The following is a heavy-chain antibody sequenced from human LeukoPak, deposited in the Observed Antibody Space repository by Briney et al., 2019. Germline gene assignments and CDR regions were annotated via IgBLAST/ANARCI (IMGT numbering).Heavy chain of an antibody. V-gene: IGHV4-39*01. D-gene: IGHD3-22*01. CDR1: NASIISSSYY. J-gene: IGHJ4*02. Sequence: SETLSLTCSVSNASIISSSYYWGWIRQPPGKGLEWIGSIYYRGRTYYNPSLKIRVTISADTSKNQFPLNLNSVTASDTAVYYCARQKILDDNYDSSGYYVDQWGQGSLVTVSS. CDR3: ARQKILDDNYDSSGYYVDQ. CDR2: IYYRGRT.